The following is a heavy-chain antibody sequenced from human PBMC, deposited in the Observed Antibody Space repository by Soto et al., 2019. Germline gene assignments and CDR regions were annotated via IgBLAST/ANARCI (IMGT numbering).Heavy chain of an antibody. V-gene: IGHV3-33*01. Sequence: GGSLRLSCAASGFTFSSYGMHWVRQAPGKGLEWVAVIWYDGSNKYYADSVKGRFTISRDNSKNTLYLQMNSLRAEDTAVYYCAREGGPAAVYYYYYMDVWGKGTTVTVSS. CDR2: IWYDGSNK. D-gene: IGHD2-2*01. CDR3: AREGGPAAVYYYYYMDV. J-gene: IGHJ6*03. CDR1: GFTFSSYG.